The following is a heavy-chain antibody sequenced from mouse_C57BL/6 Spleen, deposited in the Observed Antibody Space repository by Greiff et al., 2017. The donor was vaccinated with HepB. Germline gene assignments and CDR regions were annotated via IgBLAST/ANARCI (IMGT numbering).Heavy chain of an antibody. Sequence: DVKLVESGEGLVKPGGSLKLSCAASGFTFSSYAMSWVRQTPEKRLEWVAYISSGGDYIYYADTVKGRFTISRDNARNTLYLQMSSLKSEDTAMYYCTRVGLYYSNYVGAMDYWGQGTSVTVSS. V-gene: IGHV5-9-1*02. CDR2: ISSGGDYI. J-gene: IGHJ4*01. CDR1: GFTFSSYA. D-gene: IGHD2-5*01. CDR3: TRVGLYYSNYVGAMDY.